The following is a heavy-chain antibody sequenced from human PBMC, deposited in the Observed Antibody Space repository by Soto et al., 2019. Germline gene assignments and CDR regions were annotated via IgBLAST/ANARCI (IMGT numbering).Heavy chain of an antibody. CDR3: ARDRATIAVAGTDY. CDR1: GFTFSSYS. J-gene: IGHJ4*02. D-gene: IGHD6-19*01. CDR2: ISSSSSYI. Sequence: GGSLRLSCAASGFTFSSYSMNWVRQAPGKGLEWVSSISSSSSYIYYADSVKGRFTISRDNAKNSLYLQMNSLRAEDTAVYYCARDRATIAVAGTDYWGQGTLVTVSS. V-gene: IGHV3-21*01.